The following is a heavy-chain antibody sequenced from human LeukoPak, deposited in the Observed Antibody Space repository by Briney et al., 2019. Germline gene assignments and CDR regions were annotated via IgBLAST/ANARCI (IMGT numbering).Heavy chain of an antibody. J-gene: IGHJ3*01. V-gene: IGHV3-23*01. CDR2: FRASDETT. D-gene: IGHD6-13*01. CDR3: AKSLWAAAGTGAFDF. CDR1: GFTFSSYD. Sequence: GGSLRLSCAASGFTFSSYDMNWVRQAPGKGLEWVSSFRASDETTYYADSGKGRFTISRDKSRNTLYLQMNSLRVEDTAVYYCAKSLWAAAGTGAFDFWGQGTMVTVSS.